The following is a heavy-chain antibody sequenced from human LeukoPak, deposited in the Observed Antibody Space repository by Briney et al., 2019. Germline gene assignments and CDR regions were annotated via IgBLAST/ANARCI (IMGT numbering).Heavy chain of an antibody. Sequence: PSETLSLTCTVSGGSISSGSYYWSWIRQPAGKGLEWIGRIYTSGSTNYNPSLKSRVTISVDTSKNQFSLKLSSVTAADTAVYYCASSPPMVRGVSALDIWGQGTMVTVSS. J-gene: IGHJ3*02. CDR1: GGSISSGSYY. D-gene: IGHD3-10*01. V-gene: IGHV4-61*02. CDR2: IYTSGST. CDR3: ASSPPMVRGVSALDI.